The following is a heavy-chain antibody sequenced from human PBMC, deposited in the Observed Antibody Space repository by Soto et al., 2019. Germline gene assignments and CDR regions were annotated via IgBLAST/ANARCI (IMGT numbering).Heavy chain of an antibody. CDR1: GGSVSSGSYY. Sequence: ETLSLTCTVSGGSVSSGSYYWSWIRQPPGKGLEWIGYTYYSESTNYNPSLKSRVTISVDTSKNQFSLKLSSVTAADTAVYYCASGVVVAAKGPVGYWGQGTLVTVSS. CDR3: ASGVVVAAKGPVGY. D-gene: IGHD2-15*01. J-gene: IGHJ4*02. CDR2: TYYSEST. V-gene: IGHV4-61*01.